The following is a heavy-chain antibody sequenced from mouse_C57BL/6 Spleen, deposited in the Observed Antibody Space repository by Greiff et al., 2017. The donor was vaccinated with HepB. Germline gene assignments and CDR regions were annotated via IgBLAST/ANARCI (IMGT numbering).Heavy chain of an antibody. D-gene: IGHD5-5*01. V-gene: IGHV2-2*01. CDR3: ARGNYLMDY. CDR2: IWSGGST. CDR1: GFSLTSYG. J-gene: IGHJ4*01. Sequence: VQLVESGPGLVQPSQSLSITCTVSGFSLTSYGVHWVRQSPGKGLEWLGVIWSGGSTDYNAAFISRLSISKDNSKSQVFFKMNSLQADDTAIYYCARGNYLMDYWGQGTSVTVSS.